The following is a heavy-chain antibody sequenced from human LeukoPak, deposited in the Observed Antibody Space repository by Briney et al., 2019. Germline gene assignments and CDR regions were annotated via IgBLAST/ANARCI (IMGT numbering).Heavy chain of an antibody. Sequence: GGSLRLSCAASGFTFSSYGMHWVRRAPGKGLEWVAVISYDGSNKYYADSVKGRFTISRDNSKNTLYLQMNSLRAEDTAVYYCARDPGKWGVTTWLDYWGQGTLVTVSS. CDR2: ISYDGSNK. V-gene: IGHV3-30*03. D-gene: IGHD4-17*01. CDR1: GFTFSSYG. CDR3: ARDPGKWGVTTWLDY. J-gene: IGHJ4*02.